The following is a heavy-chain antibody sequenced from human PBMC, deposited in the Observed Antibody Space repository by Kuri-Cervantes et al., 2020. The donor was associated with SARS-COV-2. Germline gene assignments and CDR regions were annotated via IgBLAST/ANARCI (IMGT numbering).Heavy chain of an antibody. Sequence: ESLKISCTVSGDSITIYYWSWIRQSPGKGLEWIGYISETGGTNYNPSLKSRVTMSVDISKNQFFLKMNSVNAADTAVYYCARGTTPVYVSGPLWFHLDLWGQGTLVTVSS. V-gene: IGHV4-59*01. D-gene: IGHD3-10*01. CDR2: ISETGGT. CDR1: GDSITIYY. CDR3: ARGTTPVYVSGPLWFHLDL. J-gene: IGHJ5*02.